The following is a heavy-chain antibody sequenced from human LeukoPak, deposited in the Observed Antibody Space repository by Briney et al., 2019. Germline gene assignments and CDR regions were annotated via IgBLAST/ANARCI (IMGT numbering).Heavy chain of an antibody. V-gene: IGHV3-23*01. CDR1: GFTFSSYA. Sequence: GGSLRLSCAASGFTFSSYAMSWVRQAPGKGLEWVSAISGSGGSTYYADSVKGRFTISRDNSKNTLYLRMNSLRAEDTAVYYCARDGGSSGYHGRYFDYWGQGTLVTVSS. J-gene: IGHJ4*02. CDR2: ISGSGGST. CDR3: ARDGGSSGYHGRYFDY. D-gene: IGHD3-22*01.